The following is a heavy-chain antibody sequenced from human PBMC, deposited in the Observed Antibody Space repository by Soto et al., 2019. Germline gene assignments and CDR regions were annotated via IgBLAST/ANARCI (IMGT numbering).Heavy chain of an antibody. CDR3: ARYLGHDYGDYNWFDP. J-gene: IGHJ5*02. V-gene: IGHV4-31*03. CDR1: GGSISSGGYY. Sequence: SEALSLTCTVSGGSISSGGYYWSWIRQHPGKGLEWIGYIYYSGSTYYNPSLKSRVTISVDTSKNQFSLKLSSVTAADTAVYYCARYLGHDYGDYNWFDPWGQGTLVTVSS. D-gene: IGHD4-17*01. CDR2: IYYSGST.